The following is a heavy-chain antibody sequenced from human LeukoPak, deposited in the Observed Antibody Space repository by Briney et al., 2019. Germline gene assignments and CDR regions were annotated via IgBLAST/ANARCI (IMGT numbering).Heavy chain of an antibody. J-gene: IGHJ5*02. D-gene: IGHD3-10*01. CDR2: TDEDGSAK. V-gene: IGHV3-7*04. CDR3: AGGSGSYYKSFA. Sequence: PGGSLRLSCAASGFTFSGYWMTWVRQAPGKGLEWVANTDEDGSAKYYLGSVKGRFTISRDNAKNSQYLQMNSLRVEDTAVYYCAGGSGSYYKSFAWGQGTLVTVSS. CDR1: GFTFSGYW.